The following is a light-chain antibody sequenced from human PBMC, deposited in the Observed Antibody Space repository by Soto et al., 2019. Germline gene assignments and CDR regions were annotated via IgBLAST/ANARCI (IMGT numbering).Light chain of an antibody. V-gene: IGKV3-11*01. CDR2: DAS. Sequence: EIVLTQSPATLSLSPGERATLSCRASQSVSSYLAWYQQKPGQPPRLLIYDASNRATGIPARFSGSGSGTDFTLTISRLESEDFAIYYCQQRSNWPPVTFGGGTKVEI. J-gene: IGKJ4*01. CDR1: QSVSSY. CDR3: QQRSNWPPVT.